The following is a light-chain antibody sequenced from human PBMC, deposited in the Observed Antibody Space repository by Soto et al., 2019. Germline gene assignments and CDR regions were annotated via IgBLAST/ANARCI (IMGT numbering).Light chain of an antibody. CDR3: CSYAGSSTLV. CDR2: EVS. CDR1: SSDVGSYNL. V-gene: IGLV2-23*02. J-gene: IGLJ3*02. Sequence: QSVLTQPASVSGSPGQSITISCTGTSSDVGSYNLVSWYQQHPGKAPKLMIYEVSKRPSGVSNRFSGSKSGNTASLTISGLHAEDEADYYCCSYAGSSTLVFGGGTKRTVL.